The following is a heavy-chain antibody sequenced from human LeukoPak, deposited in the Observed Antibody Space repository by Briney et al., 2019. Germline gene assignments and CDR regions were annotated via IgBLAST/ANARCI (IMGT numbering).Heavy chain of an antibody. Sequence: GRSLRLSCAASGFTVSSSALHWVRQAPGKGLEWVAVISYDGTNKYYADSVKGRFTISRDNSKNTQYLQMNSLRAEDTAMYYCASGYCGYIVCSPPFDYWGQGILVTVSS. D-gene: IGHD2-21*01. CDR1: GFTVSSSA. CDR3: ASGYCGYIVCSPPFDY. V-gene: IGHV3-30-3*01. CDR2: ISYDGTNK. J-gene: IGHJ4*02.